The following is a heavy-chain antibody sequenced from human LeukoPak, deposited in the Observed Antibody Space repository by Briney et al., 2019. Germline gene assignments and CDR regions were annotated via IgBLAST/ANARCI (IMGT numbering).Heavy chain of an antibody. J-gene: IGHJ4*02. D-gene: IGHD3-22*01. CDR1: GFTFSSYA. Sequence: GGSLRLSCAASGFTFSSYAMHWVRQAPGKGLEYVSAISSNGGSTYYANSVKGRFTISGDNSKNTLYLQMGSLRAEDMVVYYCARDKYYDSSGYYFYFDYWGQGTLVTVSS. V-gene: IGHV3-64*01. CDR2: ISSNGGST. CDR3: ARDKYYDSSGYYFYFDY.